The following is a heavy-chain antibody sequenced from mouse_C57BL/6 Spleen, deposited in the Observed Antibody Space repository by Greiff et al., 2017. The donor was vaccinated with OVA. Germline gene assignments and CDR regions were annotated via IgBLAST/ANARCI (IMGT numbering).Heavy chain of an antibody. V-gene: IGHV1-81*01. J-gene: IGHJ2*01. D-gene: IGHD1-1*01. Sequence: QVQLQQSGAELVRPGASVKLSCKASGYTFTSYGISWVKQRPGQGLEWIGEIYPRSGSTNYNEKFKGKATLTADKSSSTAYMELRSLTSEDSAVYFCARSGSSPYLDYWGQGTTLTVSS. CDR1: GYTFTSYG. CDR2: IYPRSGST. CDR3: ARSGSSPYLDY.